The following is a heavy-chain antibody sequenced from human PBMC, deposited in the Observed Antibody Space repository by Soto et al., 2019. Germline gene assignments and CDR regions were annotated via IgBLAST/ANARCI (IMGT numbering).Heavy chain of an antibody. D-gene: IGHD2-2*01. CDR1: GGSFSGYY. CDR2: INHSGST. Sequence: SETLSLTCAVYGGSFSGYYWSWIRQPPGKGLEWIGEINHSGSTNYNPSLKSRVTISVDTSKNQFSLKLSSVTAAETAVYYCARLPSRGTGKDYQLIRDNWFDPCGQGNLVTVSS. V-gene: IGHV4-34*01. J-gene: IGHJ5*02. CDR3: ARLPSRGTGKDYQLIRDNWFDP.